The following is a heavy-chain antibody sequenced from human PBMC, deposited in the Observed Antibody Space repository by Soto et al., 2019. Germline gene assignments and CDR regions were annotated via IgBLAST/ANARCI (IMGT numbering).Heavy chain of an antibody. J-gene: IGHJ5*02. CDR3: VSPHSESSNAFAL. V-gene: IGHV3-30*04. CDR1: GFSFSHYA. D-gene: IGHD3-10*01. CDR2: ISYDGENQ. Sequence: GGSLRLSCAASGFSFSHYAMHWVRQPPGKGLEWVALISYDGENQYFTDSVRGRFTISRDNSKTAVYLEMNDLRLDDTATYYCVSPHSESSNAFALWGQGTLVTVSS.